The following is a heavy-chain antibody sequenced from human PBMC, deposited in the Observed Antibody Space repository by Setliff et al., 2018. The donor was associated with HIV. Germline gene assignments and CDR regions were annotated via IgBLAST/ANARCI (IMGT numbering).Heavy chain of an antibody. V-gene: IGHV4-39*07. CDR3: ARLPDINSWPFDY. J-gene: IGHJ4*02. CDR1: GDSMSSDNYF. Sequence: SEILSLTCTVSGDSMSSDNYFWVWVRQPPGKGLEWMGNIFHSGNTYYSPSLKSRVTISVDTSKNQFSLSLSSVTAADTAVYYCARLPDINSWPFDYWARGTLVTVSS. CDR2: IFHSGNT. D-gene: IGHD6-13*01.